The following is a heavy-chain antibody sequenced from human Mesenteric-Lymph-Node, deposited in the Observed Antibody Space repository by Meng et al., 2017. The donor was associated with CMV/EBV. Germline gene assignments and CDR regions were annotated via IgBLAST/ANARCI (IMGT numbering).Heavy chain of an antibody. D-gene: IGHD2-21*01. V-gene: IGHV1-2*02. J-gene: IGHJ5*02. CDR3: AREAIFCDGDCYSSVAIDP. Sequence: ASVKVSCKASGYTLSNYGITWVRQAPGQGLEWMGWINPNSGGTNYARKFLGRVTMTRDTSITTAYMELSGLVFDDTAVYYCAREAIFCDGDCYSSVAIDPWGQGTLVTVS. CDR1: GYTLSNYG. CDR2: INPNSGGT.